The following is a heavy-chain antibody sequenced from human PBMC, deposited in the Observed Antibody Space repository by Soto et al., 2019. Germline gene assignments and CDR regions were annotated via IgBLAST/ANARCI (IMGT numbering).Heavy chain of an antibody. V-gene: IGHV3-66*01. J-gene: IGHJ1*01. D-gene: IGHD6-19*01. CDR2: IYSGGST. CDR3: ARDRIAVAGNPKYFQH. Sequence: EVQLVESGGGLVQPGGSLRLSCAASGFTVSSNYMSWVRQAPGKGLEWVSVIYSGGSTYYADSVKGRFTISRDNSKNTLYLQVNSLRTEETAVYYCARDRIAVAGNPKYFQHWGQGTLVTVSS. CDR1: GFTVSSNY.